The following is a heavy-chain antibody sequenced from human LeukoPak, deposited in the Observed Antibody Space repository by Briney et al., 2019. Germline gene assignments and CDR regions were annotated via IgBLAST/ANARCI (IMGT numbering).Heavy chain of an antibody. CDR2: VYHSGST. D-gene: IGHD3-16*02. CDR1: GGSISSSNW. CDR3: ARDHDYVWGSYRSDSHDAFDI. J-gene: IGHJ3*02. Sequence: PSETLSLTCTVSGGSISSSNWWSWVRQPPGKGLEWIGEVYHSGSTNYNPSLKSRVIIIIDTPKNHFSLTLSSVTAADTAVYYCARDHDYVWGSYRSDSHDAFDIWGQGTMVTVSS. V-gene: IGHV4-4*02.